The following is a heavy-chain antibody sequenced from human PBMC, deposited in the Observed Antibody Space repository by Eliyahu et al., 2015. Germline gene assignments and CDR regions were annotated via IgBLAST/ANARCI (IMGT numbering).Heavy chain of an antibody. CDR1: GFSFSNFA. V-gene: IGHV3-64D*06. CDR3: VKGGATLLDAFDI. CDR2: VTSNGEST. J-gene: IGHJ3*02. Sequence: EVQLVESGGGLVQPGGSLRLSCSASGFSFSNFAIHWVRQAPGKGLEYVSAVTSNGESTDYADSVKARFTISRDNSKNTVYLQMSRLRSEDTAVYYCVKGGATLLDAFDIWGQGTMVAVSS. D-gene: IGHD2/OR15-2a*01.